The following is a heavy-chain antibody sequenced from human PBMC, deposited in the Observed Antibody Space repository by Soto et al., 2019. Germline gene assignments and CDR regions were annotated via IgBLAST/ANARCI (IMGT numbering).Heavy chain of an antibody. CDR1: GFTFDDYA. Sequence: GGSLRLSCAASGFTFDDYAMHWVRQAPGKGLEWVSGISWNSGSIGYADSVKGRFTISRDNAKNSLYLQMNSLRAEDTALYYCAKSATIAVAGRENYYYGMDVWGQGTTVTSP. D-gene: IGHD6-19*01. V-gene: IGHV3-9*01. CDR3: AKSATIAVAGRENYYYGMDV. J-gene: IGHJ6*02. CDR2: ISWNSGSI.